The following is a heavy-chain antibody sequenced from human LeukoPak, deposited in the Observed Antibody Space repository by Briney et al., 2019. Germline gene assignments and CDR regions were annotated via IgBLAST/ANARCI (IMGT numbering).Heavy chain of an antibody. D-gene: IGHD2-15*01. Sequence: ASVKVSCKASGGTFSSYAISWVRQAPGQGLEWMGRIIPILGIANYAQKFQGRVTITADKSTSTAYMELSSLRSEDTAVYYCARDCSGGSCYSNYYYGMDVWGQGTTVTVSS. CDR3: ARDCSGGSCYSNYYYGMDV. CDR2: IIPILGIA. CDR1: GGTFSSYA. V-gene: IGHV1-69*04. J-gene: IGHJ6*02.